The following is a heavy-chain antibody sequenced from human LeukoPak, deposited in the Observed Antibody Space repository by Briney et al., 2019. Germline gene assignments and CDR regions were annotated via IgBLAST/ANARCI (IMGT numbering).Heavy chain of an antibody. CDR2: ISSSGSTI. Sequence: TPGGSLRLSCAASGFTFSDYYMSWIRQAPGKGLEWVSYISSSGSTIYYADSVKGRFTISRDNAKNSLYLQMNSLRAEDTAVYYCARRSSGSHDAFDIWGQGTMVTVSS. V-gene: IGHV3-11*04. CDR1: GFTFSDYY. J-gene: IGHJ3*02. D-gene: IGHD1-26*01. CDR3: ARRSSGSHDAFDI.